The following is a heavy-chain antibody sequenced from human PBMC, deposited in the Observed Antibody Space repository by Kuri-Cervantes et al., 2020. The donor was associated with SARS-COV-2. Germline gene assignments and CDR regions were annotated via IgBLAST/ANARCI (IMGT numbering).Heavy chain of an antibody. J-gene: IGHJ6*02. CDR3: ARDPYCSGGTCYPNYYYGMDV. D-gene: IGHD2-15*01. CDR1: GGSMSNSF. Sequence: SETLSLTCSVSGGSMSNSFWSWVRQPPGKGLEWIGNIYYSGSTNYNPSLKSRVTISVDTSENRFSLKLTSVTAADTAVYYCARDPYCSGGTCYPNYYYGMDVWGQGTTVTVSS. CDR2: IYYSGST. V-gene: IGHV4-59*12.